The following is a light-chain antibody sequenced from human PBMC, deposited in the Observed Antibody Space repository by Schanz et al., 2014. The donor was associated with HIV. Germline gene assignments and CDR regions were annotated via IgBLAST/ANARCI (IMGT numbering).Light chain of an antibody. Sequence: QSVLTQPPSASGTPGQRVTISCSGSSSNIKMNAVNWYQPLPGMGPKLLIYATYNRPSGVPDRFSGSGSDTSASLAISGLQSEDEADYYCTTWDDSLNGWVFGGGTKVTVL. V-gene: IGLV1-44*01. J-gene: IGLJ3*02. CDR1: SSNIKMNA. CDR2: ATY. CDR3: TTWDDSLNGWV.